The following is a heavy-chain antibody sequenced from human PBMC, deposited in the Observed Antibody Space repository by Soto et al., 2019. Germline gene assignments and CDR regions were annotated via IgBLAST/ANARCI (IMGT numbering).Heavy chain of an antibody. J-gene: IGHJ4*02. Sequence: QVQVVQSGAEVKEPGASVKVSCKASGYSSSNYYTHWVRQAPGQGLEWMGIVNPNGESTNHAQKLQGRGALTRHTSTNTDDMELSRLTSEDTAIYLWASVTTIWTNWGQGTLVTVSS. CDR3: ASVTTIWTN. CDR1: GYSSSNYY. CDR2: VNPNGEST. V-gene: IGHV1-46*04. D-gene: IGHD1-1*01.